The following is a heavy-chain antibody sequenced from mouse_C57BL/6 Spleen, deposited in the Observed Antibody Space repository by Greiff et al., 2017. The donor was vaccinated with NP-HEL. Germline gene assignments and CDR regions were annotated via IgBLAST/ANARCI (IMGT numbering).Heavy chain of an antibody. CDR2: IDPSDSET. J-gene: IGHJ3*01. V-gene: IGHV1-52*01. CDR3: ARSQGEDYYGSSSFAY. Sequence: QVQLQQSGAELVRPGSSVKLSCKASGYTFTSYWMHWVKQRPIQGLEWIGNIDPSDSETHYNQKFKDKATLTVDKSSSTAYMQLSSLTSEDSAVYYCARSQGEDYYGSSSFAYWGQGTLVTVSA. D-gene: IGHD1-1*01. CDR1: GYTFTSYW.